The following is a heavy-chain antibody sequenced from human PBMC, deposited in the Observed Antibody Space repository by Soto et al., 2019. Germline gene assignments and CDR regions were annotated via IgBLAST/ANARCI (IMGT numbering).Heavy chain of an antibody. D-gene: IGHD2-15*01. J-gene: IGHJ4*02. V-gene: IGHV1-18*01. CDR2: INTSNDNK. CDR3: ARDPGAASFDF. CDR1: GYTFTNYG. Sequence: QVHLVQSGAEVKKPGASVKVSCKASGYTFTNYGISWVRQAPGEGLEWVGWINTSNDNKLYAQKLQGRLTLTTDTSTSTAYVDLTTLRSDDTAVYFCARDPGAASFDFWAQGTLVTVSS.